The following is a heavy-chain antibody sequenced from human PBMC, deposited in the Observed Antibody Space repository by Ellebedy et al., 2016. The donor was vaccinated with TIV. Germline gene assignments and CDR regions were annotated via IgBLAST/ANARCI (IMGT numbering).Heavy chain of an antibody. CDR1: GGSFSGYY. CDR2: INHSGST. V-gene: IGHV4-34*01. Sequence: SETLSLTXAVYGGSFSGYYWSWIRQPPGKGLEWIGEINHSGSTNYNPSLKSRVTISVDTSKNQFSLKLSSVTAADTAVYYCAKAGVTTSSRGMDVWGQGTTVTVSS. D-gene: IGHD4-17*01. J-gene: IGHJ6*02. CDR3: AKAGVTTSSRGMDV.